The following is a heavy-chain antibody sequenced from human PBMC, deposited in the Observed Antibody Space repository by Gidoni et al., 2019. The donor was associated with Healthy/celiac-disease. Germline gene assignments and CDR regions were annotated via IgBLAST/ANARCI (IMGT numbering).Heavy chain of an antibody. D-gene: IGHD1-26*01. Sequence: QVQLQESGPGLVKPSQTLSITCTVSGGSISSGGYYWSWIRQHPGKGLEWIGYIYYSGSTYYNPSLKSRVTISVDTSKNQFSLKLSSVTAADTAVYYCARSGGVGPTFDYWGQGTLVTVSS. CDR1: GGSISSGGYY. CDR2: IYYSGST. J-gene: IGHJ4*02. V-gene: IGHV4-31*03. CDR3: ARSGGVGPTFDY.